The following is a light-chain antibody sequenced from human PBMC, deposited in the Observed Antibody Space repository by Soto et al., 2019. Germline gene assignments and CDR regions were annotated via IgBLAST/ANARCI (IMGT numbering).Light chain of an antibody. CDR1: SSNIGSNY. CDR3: AAWVDSLSGPWV. Sequence: QSVLTQPPSESGTPGQRVTISCSGSSSNIGSNYVYWYQQLPGTAPKLLIYSNNQRPSGVPDRFSGSKSGTSASLAISGLRSEDEADYYCAAWVDSLSGPWVFGVWIKVTVL. J-gene: IGLJ3*02. CDR2: SNN. V-gene: IGLV1-47*02.